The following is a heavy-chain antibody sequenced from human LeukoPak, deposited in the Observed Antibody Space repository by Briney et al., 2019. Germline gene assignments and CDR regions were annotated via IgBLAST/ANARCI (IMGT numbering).Heavy chain of an antibody. CDR2: IYWDDDK. CDR3: AHRLDTQDAVTTGGWFDP. CDR1: GFSLSTSGVG. Sequence: ASGPTLVKPTQTLTLTCTFSGFSLSTSGVGVGWIRQPPGKALEWLALIYWDDDKRYSPSLKSRLTITKDTSKNQVVLTMTNMDPVDTATYYCAHRLDTQDAVTTGGWFDPWGQGTLVTVSS. J-gene: IGHJ5*02. D-gene: IGHD4-17*01. V-gene: IGHV2-5*02.